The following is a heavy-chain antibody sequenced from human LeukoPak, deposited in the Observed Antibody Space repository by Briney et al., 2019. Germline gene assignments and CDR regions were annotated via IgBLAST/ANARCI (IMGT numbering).Heavy chain of an antibody. CDR3: ARAYGGNSQAWFDP. CDR2: IYHSGST. Sequence: SETLSLTCTVSGYSISSGYYWGWIRQPPGKGLEWIGSIYHSGSTYYNPSLKSRVTISVDTSKNQFSLKLSSVTAADTAVYYCARAYGGNSQAWFDPWGQGTLVTVSS. V-gene: IGHV4-38-2*02. J-gene: IGHJ5*02. CDR1: GYSISSGYY. D-gene: IGHD4-23*01.